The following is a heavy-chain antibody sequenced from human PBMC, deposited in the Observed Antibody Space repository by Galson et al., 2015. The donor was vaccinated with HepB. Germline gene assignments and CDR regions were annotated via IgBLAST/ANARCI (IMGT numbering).Heavy chain of an antibody. Sequence: CAISGDSVSSNSAAWNWIRQSPSRGLEWLGRTYYRSKWYNDYAVSVKSRITINPDTSKNQFSLQLNSVTPEDTAVYYCARERYFDWSLIGMDVWGQGTTVTVSS. V-gene: IGHV6-1*01. CDR3: ARERYFDWSLIGMDV. D-gene: IGHD3-9*01. CDR1: GDSVSSNSAA. CDR2: TYYRSKWYN. J-gene: IGHJ6*02.